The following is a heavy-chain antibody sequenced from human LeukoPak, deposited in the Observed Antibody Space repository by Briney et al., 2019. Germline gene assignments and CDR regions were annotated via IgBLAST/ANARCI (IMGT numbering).Heavy chain of an antibody. V-gene: IGHV3-23*01. CDR3: AKGSDFWRGLYYFDH. Sequence: PGGSLRLSCAASGITFTDHGLSWVRQAPGKGLEWVSSISVSGGVTLYADSVKGRFVISRDNSRSRVYLEMNRLRAEDTAVYYCAKGSDFWRGLYYFDHWGQGTRVTVSS. CDR2: ISVSGGVT. CDR1: GITFTDHG. J-gene: IGHJ4*02. D-gene: IGHD3-3*01.